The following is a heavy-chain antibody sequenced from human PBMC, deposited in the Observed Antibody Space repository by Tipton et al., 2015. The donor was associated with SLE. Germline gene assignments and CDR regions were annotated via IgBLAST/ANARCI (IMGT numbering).Heavy chain of an antibody. D-gene: IGHD1/OR15-1a*01. CDR1: GGSLSSTTDY. Sequence: TLSLTCAVSGGSLSSTTDYWGWIRQPPGKGPECIGTINYSGSPNYSPSLKSRVTMSVDMSKNQFSLRLSSVTAADTAVYYCARTIAEQVAGFYYYYYMDVWGKGTTVTVSS. CDR3: ARTIAEQVAGFYYYYYMDV. V-gene: IGHV4-39*07. J-gene: IGHJ6*03. CDR2: INYSGSP.